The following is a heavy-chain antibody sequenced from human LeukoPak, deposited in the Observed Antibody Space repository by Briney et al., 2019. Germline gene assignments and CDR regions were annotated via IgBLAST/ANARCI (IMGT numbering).Heavy chain of an antibody. CDR3: ARVIGWDEPFDL. J-gene: IGHJ3*01. Sequence: GGSLRLSCSASGFTLSNYWIHWVRQAPGEGVVWVSRINTDGSSTNYADFVRGRFTVSRDSAKNTLYLQMNSLRVEDTAVYYCARVIGWDEPFDLWGHGTLVTVSS. CDR2: INTDGSST. D-gene: IGHD1-26*01. V-gene: IGHV3-74*01. CDR1: GFTLSNYW.